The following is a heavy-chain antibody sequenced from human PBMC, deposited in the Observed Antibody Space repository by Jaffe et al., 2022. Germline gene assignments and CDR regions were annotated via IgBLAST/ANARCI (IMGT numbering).Heavy chain of an antibody. Sequence: QVQLQESGPGLVKPSQTLSLTCTVSGGSISSGSYYWSWIRQPAGKGLEWIGRIYTSGSTNYNPSLKSRVTISVDTSKNQFSLKLSSVTAADTAVYYCAREYGSSSWRIVRGRNYYYYMDVWGKGTTVTVSS. CDR2: IYTSGST. D-gene: IGHD6-13*01. CDR3: AREYGSSSWRIVRGRNYYYYMDV. V-gene: IGHV4-61*02. CDR1: GGSISSGSYY. J-gene: IGHJ6*03.